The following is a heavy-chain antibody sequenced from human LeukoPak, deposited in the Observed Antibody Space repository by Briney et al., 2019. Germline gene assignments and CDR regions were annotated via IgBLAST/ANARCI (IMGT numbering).Heavy chain of an antibody. V-gene: IGHV4-34*01. CDR3: ARGYCSGGSCYDAFDI. Sequence: KPSETLSLTCAVYGGSFSGYYWSWIRQPPGKGLEWIGEINHSGSTNYNPSLKSRVTISVDTSKNQFSLKLSSVTAADTAVYYCARGYCSGGSCYDAFDIWGQGTMVTVSS. J-gene: IGHJ3*02. D-gene: IGHD2-15*01. CDR2: INHSGST. CDR1: GGSFSGYY.